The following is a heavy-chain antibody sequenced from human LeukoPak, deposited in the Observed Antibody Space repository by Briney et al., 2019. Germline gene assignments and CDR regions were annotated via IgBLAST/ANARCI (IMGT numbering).Heavy chain of an antibody. Sequence: GGSLRLSCAASGFSVSNNYMDWVRQAPGKGLEWVSVIYSGGSTFYADSVKGRFTISRDNSKNTLYLQMNSLRAEDTAVYYCARGPDYFDCRGQGTLVTVSS. CDR1: GFSVSNNY. J-gene: IGHJ4*02. V-gene: IGHV3-66*01. CDR2: IYSGGST. CDR3: ARGPDYFDC.